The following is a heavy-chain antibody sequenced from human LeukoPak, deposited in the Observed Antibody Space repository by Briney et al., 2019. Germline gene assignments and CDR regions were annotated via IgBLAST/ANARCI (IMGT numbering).Heavy chain of an antibody. D-gene: IGHD5-18*01. CDR2: ISYDGSNK. J-gene: IGHJ6*02. V-gene: IGHV3-30*18. CDR1: GFTFSSYG. CDR3: AKDDVDTAMVTVYYYYYGMDV. Sequence: GGSLRLSCAASGFTFSSYGMHWVRQAPGKGLEWVAVISYDGSNKYYADSVKGRFTISRDNSKNTLYLQMNSLRAEDTAVYYCAKDDVDTAMVTVYYYYYGMDVWGQGTTVTVSS.